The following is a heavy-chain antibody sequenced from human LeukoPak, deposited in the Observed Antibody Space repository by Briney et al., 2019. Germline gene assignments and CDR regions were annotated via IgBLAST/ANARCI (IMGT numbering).Heavy chain of an antibody. V-gene: IGHV4-34*01. D-gene: IGHD5-12*01. CDR3: ARGGIVATISDYFDY. CDR1: GGSFSGYY. J-gene: IGHJ4*02. Sequence: SETLSLTCAVYGGSFSGYYWSWIRQPPGKGLEWIGETNHSGSTNYNPSLKSRVTISVDTSKNQFSLKLSSVTAADTAVYYCARGGIVATISDYFDYWGQGTLVTVSS. CDR2: TNHSGST.